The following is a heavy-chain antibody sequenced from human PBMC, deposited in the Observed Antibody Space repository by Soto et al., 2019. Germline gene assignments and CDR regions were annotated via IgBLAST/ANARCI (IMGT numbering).Heavy chain of an antibody. CDR3: ASAPDSSGYYAAFDY. J-gene: IGHJ4*02. Sequence: GGSLRLSCAASGFTFSSYSMNWVRQAPGKGLEWVSSISSSSSYIYYADSVKGRFTISRDNAKNSLYLQMNSLRAEDMAVYYCASAPDSSGYYAAFDYWGQGTLVTVSS. D-gene: IGHD3-22*01. CDR2: ISSSSSYI. V-gene: IGHV3-21*01. CDR1: GFTFSSYS.